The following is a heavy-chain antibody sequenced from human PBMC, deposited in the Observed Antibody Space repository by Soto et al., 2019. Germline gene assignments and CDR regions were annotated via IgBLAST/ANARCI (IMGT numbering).Heavy chain of an antibody. CDR1: GLTFGVYN. CDR3: ATGHRGLTGTTVVVTVPGWFDP. CDR2: ISYDGRNG. V-gene: IGHV3-30*03. J-gene: IGHJ5*02. Sequence: GGSLRLSCAASGLTFGVYNMQWVRQAPGKGPECVAVISYDGRNGYYADSVRGRFTIARDNSNNMLYLEMNSLRPEDTAVYYCATGHRGLTGTTVVVTVPGWFDPWGQGALVTVSS. D-gene: IGHD2-21*02.